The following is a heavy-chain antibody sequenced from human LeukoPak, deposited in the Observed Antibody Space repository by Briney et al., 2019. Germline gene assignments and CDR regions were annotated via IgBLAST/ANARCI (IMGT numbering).Heavy chain of an antibody. CDR2: IYYSGST. Sequence: PLETLSLTCTVSGGSISSSSYYWGWIRQPPGKGLEWIGSIYYSGSTYYNPSLKSRVTISVDTSKNQFSLKLSSVTAADTAVYYCARHSGPYSSSWFDYWGQGTLVTVSS. J-gene: IGHJ4*02. V-gene: IGHV4-39*01. CDR3: ARHSGPYSSSWFDY. D-gene: IGHD6-13*01. CDR1: GGSISSSSYY.